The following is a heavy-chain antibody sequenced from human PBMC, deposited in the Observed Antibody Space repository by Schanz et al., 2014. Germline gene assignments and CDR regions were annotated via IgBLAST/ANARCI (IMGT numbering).Heavy chain of an antibody. Sequence: QVQLVESGGGLVKPGGSLRLSCAASGFIFNDYYMNWIRQAPGKGLEWLSYISRDGTTSYYADSVKGRFTISRDNAKNSLYLEMTSLRDEDTAMYYCARRVPYSFGLDVWGQGATVTVSS. D-gene: IGHD1-1*01. V-gene: IGHV3-11*01. J-gene: IGHJ6*02. CDR3: ARRVPYSFGLDV. CDR2: ISRDGTTS. CDR1: GFIFNDYY.